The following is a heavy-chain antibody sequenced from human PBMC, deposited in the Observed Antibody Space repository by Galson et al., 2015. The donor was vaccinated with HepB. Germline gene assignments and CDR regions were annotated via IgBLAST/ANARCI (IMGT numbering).Heavy chain of an antibody. D-gene: IGHD1-1*01. CDR3: TTTGGDY. CDR2: IRSKANSYAT. V-gene: IGHV3-73*01. Sequence: SLGLEGLASGFNFNVSALHWVRQASGKGLEWVGGIRSKANSYATAYAASVKGWFTISRDDSKNTAYLQMNSLKTEDTAVYYCTTTGGDYWGQGTLVTVSS. CDR1: GFNFNVSA. J-gene: IGHJ4*02.